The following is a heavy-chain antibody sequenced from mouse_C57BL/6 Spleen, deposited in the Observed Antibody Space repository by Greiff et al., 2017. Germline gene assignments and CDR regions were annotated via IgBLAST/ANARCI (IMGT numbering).Heavy chain of an antibody. D-gene: IGHD2-4*01. V-gene: IGHV5-9-1*02. CDR3: TSGGDYDEGYFDV. J-gene: IGHJ1*03. CDR1: GFTFSSYA. CDR2: ISSGGDYI. Sequence: EVQGVESGEGLVKPGGSLKLSCAASGFTFSSYAMSWVRQTPEKRLEWVAYISSGGDYIYYADTVKGRFTISRDNARNTLYLQMSSLKSEDTAMYYCTSGGDYDEGYFDVWGTGTTVTVSS.